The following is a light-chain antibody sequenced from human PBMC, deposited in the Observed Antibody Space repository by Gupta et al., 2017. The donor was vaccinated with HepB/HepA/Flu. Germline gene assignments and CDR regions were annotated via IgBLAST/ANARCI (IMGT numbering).Light chain of an antibody. CDR1: QGIRND. J-gene: IGKJ1*01. V-gene: IGKV1-6*01. CDR3: LQDYNYPWT. CDR2: TAS. Sequence: AIQMTQSPSSLSASVGDGVTITCRASQGIRNDLGWYQQKPGKAPKLLIYTASSLRSGVPSRFSGSGSGTDFTLTISSLQPEDFATYYCLQDYNYPWTFGQGTKVEIK.